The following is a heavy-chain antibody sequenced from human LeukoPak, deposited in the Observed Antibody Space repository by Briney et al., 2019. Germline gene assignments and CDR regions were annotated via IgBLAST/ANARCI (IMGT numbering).Heavy chain of an antibody. D-gene: IGHD2-15*01. V-gene: IGHV4-59*08. CDR2: IYYSGTT. CDR1: GGSMSNYY. CDR3: ARLDAGSTGYFDH. J-gene: IGHJ4*02. Sequence: PSETLSLTCTVSGGSMSNYYWTWIRQPPGRGLEWIGYIYYSGTTNYNPSLKSRVTISLDTSKSQFSLKLSSVTAADTAVYYRARLDAGSTGYFDHWGQGTLVTVSS.